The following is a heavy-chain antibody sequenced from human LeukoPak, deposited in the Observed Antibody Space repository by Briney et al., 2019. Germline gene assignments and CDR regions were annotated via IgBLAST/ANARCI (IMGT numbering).Heavy chain of an antibody. CDR3: ARHIGLGYSYGYPYFDY. J-gene: IGHJ4*02. V-gene: IGHV4-59*08. CDR1: GGSISSYY. Sequence: SETLSLTCPVSGGSISSYYWSWIRPPPAKGLEWIGYIYYSGSTNYHPSLKSQATIPVNTSKNQFSLKLSSVTAADTAVYYCARHIGLGYSYGYPYFDYWGQGTLVTVSS. CDR2: IYYSGST. D-gene: IGHD5-18*01.